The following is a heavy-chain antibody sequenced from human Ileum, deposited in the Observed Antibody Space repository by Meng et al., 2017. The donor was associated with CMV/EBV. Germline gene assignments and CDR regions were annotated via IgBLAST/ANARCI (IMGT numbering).Heavy chain of an antibody. CDR1: GFTLSNYW. V-gene: IGHV3-74*01. CDR3: ARTDYYDGRGYKVRGAFDI. Sequence: GESLKISCVVSGFTLSNYWMHWVRQAPGKGLVWVSRISLDGSSTNYADSVKGRFTISRDNAENSLYLQMNSLRVEDTALYYCARTDYYDGRGYKVRGAFDIWGQGTMVTVSS. CDR2: ISLDGSST. J-gene: IGHJ3*02. D-gene: IGHD3-22*01.